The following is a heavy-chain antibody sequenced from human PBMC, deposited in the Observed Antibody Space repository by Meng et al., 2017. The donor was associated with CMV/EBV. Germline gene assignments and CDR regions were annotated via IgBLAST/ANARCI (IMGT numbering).Heavy chain of an antibody. V-gene: IGHV3-23*01. CDR3: ARDPAGPAFFEY. J-gene: IGHJ4*02. CDR1: GFGFSGYG. Sequence: CAASGFGFSGYGMRWVRQAPGKGLEWVSNIGGGGTGTFYPDSEKGRFTISRDNSKNTLFLQMNSLRTKDTAVYYCARDPAGPAFFEYWGQGTLVTSPQ. CDR2: IGGGGTGT.